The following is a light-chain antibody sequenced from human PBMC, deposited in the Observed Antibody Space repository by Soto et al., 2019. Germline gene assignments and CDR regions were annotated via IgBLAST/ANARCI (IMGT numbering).Light chain of an antibody. CDR2: DAS. V-gene: IGKV1-5*01. CDR1: QSISSW. J-gene: IGKJ5*01. CDR3: QQLNSYLT. Sequence: IQMTQSPSTLSASVGDRVTVTFRASQSISSWLAWYQQKPGKAPKLLIYDASSLESGVPSRFSGSGSGTDFTLTISSLQPEDFATYYCQQLNSYLTFGQGTLLEI.